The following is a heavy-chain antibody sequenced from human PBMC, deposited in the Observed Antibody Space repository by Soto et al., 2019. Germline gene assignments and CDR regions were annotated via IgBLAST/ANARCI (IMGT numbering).Heavy chain of an antibody. J-gene: IGHJ4*02. CDR1: GGSISSYY. D-gene: IGHD3-10*01. V-gene: IGHV4-59*01. CDR2: IYYSGST. Sequence: PSETLSLTCTVSGGSISSYYWSWIRQPPGKGLEWIGYIYYSGSTNYNPSLKSRVTISVDTSKNQFSLKLSSVTAADTAVYYCARVGGSGTYYNLFFDYWGQGTLVTVSS. CDR3: ARVGGSGTYYNLFFDY.